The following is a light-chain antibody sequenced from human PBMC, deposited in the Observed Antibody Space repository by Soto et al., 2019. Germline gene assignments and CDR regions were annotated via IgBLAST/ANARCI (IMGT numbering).Light chain of an antibody. CDR3: QQYKNWPWT. V-gene: IGKV3-15*01. CDR1: QSISDT. J-gene: IGKJ1*01. CDR2: GAS. Sequence: EIVMTQSPATLSVSPGGRATLSCRASQSISDTLAWYQQKPGQAPRLLIYGASTRAPGFPARFSGSGSGTDFTLTISSLQSEDFAVYYCQQYKNWPWTFGQGTKVEIK.